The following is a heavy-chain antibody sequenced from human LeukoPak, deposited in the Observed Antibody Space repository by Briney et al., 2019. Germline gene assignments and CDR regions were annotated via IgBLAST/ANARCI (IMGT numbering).Heavy chain of an antibody. CDR2: ISSSSSTI. J-gene: IGHJ6*02. D-gene: IGHD3-22*01. Sequence: GGSLRLSCAASGFTFSSYSMNWVRQAPGKGLEWVSYISSSSSTIYYADSVKGRFTISRDNAKNSLYLQMNSLRDEDTAVYYCAGESLTYYYDSSGYSRPYYYGMDVWGQGTTVTVSS. V-gene: IGHV3-48*02. CDR3: AGESLTYYYDSSGYSRPYYYGMDV. CDR1: GFTFSSYS.